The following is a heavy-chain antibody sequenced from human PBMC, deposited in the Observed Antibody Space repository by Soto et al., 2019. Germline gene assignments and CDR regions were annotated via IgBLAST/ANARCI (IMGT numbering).Heavy chain of an antibody. Sequence: GGSLRLSCAASGFTFSGYGMHWVRQAPGKGLEWVAVIWYDGSNKYYADSVKGRFTISRDNSKNTLYLQMNSLRAEDTAVYYCARNDFWSGSIGMDVWGQGTTVTVSS. J-gene: IGHJ6*02. CDR1: GFTFSGYG. CDR2: IWYDGSNK. V-gene: IGHV3-33*01. CDR3: ARNDFWSGSIGMDV. D-gene: IGHD3-3*01.